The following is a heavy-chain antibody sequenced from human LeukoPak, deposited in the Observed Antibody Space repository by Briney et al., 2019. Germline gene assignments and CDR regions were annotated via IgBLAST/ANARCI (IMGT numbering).Heavy chain of an antibody. CDR1: GFTFSSYW. CDR3: ARGPYSSSWDDSYYYGMDV. D-gene: IGHD6-13*01. Sequence: GGSLRLSCAASGFTFSSYWMHWVRQAPGKGLVWVSRINSDGSSTSYADSVKGRFTISRDNAKNTLYLQMNSLRAEDTAVYYCARGPYSSSWDDSYYYGMDVWGQGTTVTVSS. V-gene: IGHV3-74*01. J-gene: IGHJ6*02. CDR2: INSDGSST.